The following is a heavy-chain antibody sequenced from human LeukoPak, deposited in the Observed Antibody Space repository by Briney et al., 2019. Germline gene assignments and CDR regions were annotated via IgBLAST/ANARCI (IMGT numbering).Heavy chain of an antibody. CDR3: ARGVARGGFDY. V-gene: IGHV4-59*01. CDR2: IYYSGST. Sequence: SATLSLTCTVSGGSINSYYWTWVRQPPGKGLEWIGDIYYSGSTNYNPSLQSRVTISVDTPKNQFSLKLSSVTAADTAVYYCARGVARGGFDYWGQGTLVTVSS. CDR1: GGSINSYY. D-gene: IGHD2-15*01. J-gene: IGHJ4*02.